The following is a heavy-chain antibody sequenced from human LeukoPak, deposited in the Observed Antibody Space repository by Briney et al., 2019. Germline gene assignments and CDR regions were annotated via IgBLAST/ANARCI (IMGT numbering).Heavy chain of an antibody. V-gene: IGHV3-23*01. D-gene: IGHD4-11*01. J-gene: IGHJ4*02. CDR2: ISGSGGST. Sequence: GGSLRLSCAASGFTFSSYAMSWVRQAPGKGLEWVSAISGSGGSTYYADSVKGRFTISRDNSKSTLYLQMNSLRAEDTAVYYCAKSGDHYSNFYWGQGTLVTVSS. CDR1: GFTFSSYA. CDR3: AKSGDHYSNFY.